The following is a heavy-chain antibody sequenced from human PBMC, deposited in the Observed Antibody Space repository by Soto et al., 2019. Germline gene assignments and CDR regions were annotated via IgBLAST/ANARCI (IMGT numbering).Heavy chain of an antibody. D-gene: IGHD3-22*01. V-gene: IGHV1-3*01. CDR1: GYTFTSYA. Sequence: ASVKVSCEASGYTFTSYAMHWVRQAPGQRLEWMGWINAGNGTTKYSQKLQGRVTITRDTSASTAYMELSSLRSEDTAVYYCARDLDDSSGYYMVFDYWGQGTLVTVS. CDR3: ARDLDDSSGYYMVFDY. J-gene: IGHJ4*02. CDR2: INAGNGTT.